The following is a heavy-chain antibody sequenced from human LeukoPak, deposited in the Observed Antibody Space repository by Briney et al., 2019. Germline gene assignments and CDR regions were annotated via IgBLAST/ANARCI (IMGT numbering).Heavy chain of an antibody. D-gene: IGHD2-15*01. CDR2: IIPILGIA. J-gene: IGHJ4*02. Sequence: SVKVSCKASGGTFSSYAISWVRQAPGQGLEWMGRIIPILGIANYAQKFQGRVTITADKSTSTAYMELSSLRSEDTAVYYCARHPQDIVVVVAADSGPDQDYWGQGTLVTVSS. CDR1: GGTFSSYA. CDR3: ARHPQDIVVVVAADSGPDQDY. V-gene: IGHV1-69*04.